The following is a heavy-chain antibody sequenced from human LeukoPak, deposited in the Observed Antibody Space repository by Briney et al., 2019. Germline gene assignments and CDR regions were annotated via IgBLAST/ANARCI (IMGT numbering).Heavy chain of an antibody. J-gene: IGHJ4*02. D-gene: IGHD4-17*01. Sequence: QSSETLSLTCTVSGGSVSSGDHYWSWIRQPPGKGLEWLGFIYYSGRTNYNPSLKSRVTISVDTSKNQFSLELSSVTAADTAVYYCARGGNYGDYDGYFDYWGQGTLVTVSS. V-gene: IGHV4-61*08. CDR1: GGSVSSGDHY. CDR2: IYYSGRT. CDR3: ARGGNYGDYDGYFDY.